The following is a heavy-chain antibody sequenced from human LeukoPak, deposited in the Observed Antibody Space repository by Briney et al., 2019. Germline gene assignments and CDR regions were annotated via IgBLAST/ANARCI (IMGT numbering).Heavy chain of an antibody. Sequence: ASVKVSCKASGYTFTSYDINWVRQATGQGLEWMGWMNPNSGNTGYAQKLQGRVTMTTDTSTSTAYMELRSLRSDDTAVYYCARDHGQWLGSIDYWGQGTLVTVSS. J-gene: IGHJ4*02. V-gene: IGHV1-8*02. CDR2: MNPNSGNT. CDR1: GYTFTSYD. D-gene: IGHD6-19*01. CDR3: ARDHGQWLGSIDY.